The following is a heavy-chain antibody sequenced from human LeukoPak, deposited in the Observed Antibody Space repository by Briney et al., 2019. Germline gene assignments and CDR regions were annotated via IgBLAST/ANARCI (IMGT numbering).Heavy chain of an antibody. CDR3: AKDIRRSPYYYDSRPLGLDY. Sequence: GGSLRLSCAASGFTFSSYWMSWVRQAPGKGLEWVANIKQDGSEKYYVDSVKGRFTISRDNAKNSLYLQMNSLRAEDTALYYCAKDIRRSPYYYDSRPLGLDYWGQGTLVTVSS. D-gene: IGHD3-22*01. CDR1: GFTFSSYW. CDR2: IKQDGSEK. V-gene: IGHV3-7*03. J-gene: IGHJ4*02.